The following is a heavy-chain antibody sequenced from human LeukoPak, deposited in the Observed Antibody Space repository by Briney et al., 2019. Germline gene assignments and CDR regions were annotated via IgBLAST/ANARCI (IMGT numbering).Heavy chain of an antibody. V-gene: IGHV3-21*01. Sequence: GGSLRLSCAASGFTFSSYSMNWVRQAPGKGLEWVSSISGGSSYIYYADSVKGRFTISRDNAKNSLYLQMNSLSAEDTAVYYCSYTSVYDFSSYYYYYMDVWGKGTTVTVSS. CDR1: GFTFSSYS. CDR2: ISGGSSYI. D-gene: IGHD5/OR15-5a*01. CDR3: SYTSVYDFSSYYYYYMDV. J-gene: IGHJ6*03.